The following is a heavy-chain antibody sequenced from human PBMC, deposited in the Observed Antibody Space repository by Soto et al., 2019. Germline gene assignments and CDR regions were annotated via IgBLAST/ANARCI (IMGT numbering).Heavy chain of an antibody. V-gene: IGHV1-69*02. CDR1: GGTFSSYT. CDR3: ASFLPRGVGYCGGDCYSI. Sequence: QVQLVQSGAEVKKPGSSVKVSCKASGGTFSSYTISWVRQAPGQGLEWMGRIIPILGIANYAQKFQGRVTITADKATSTAYMELSSLRYEDTAVYYCASFLPRGVGYCGGDCYSIWGQGTLVTVSS. CDR2: IIPILGIA. J-gene: IGHJ4*02. D-gene: IGHD2-21*01.